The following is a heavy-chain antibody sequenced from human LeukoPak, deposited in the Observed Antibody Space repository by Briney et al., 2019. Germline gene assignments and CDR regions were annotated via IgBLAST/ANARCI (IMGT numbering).Heavy chain of an antibody. J-gene: IGHJ4*02. CDR3: ATMDLGVVIDY. CDR2: ISSGGGTI. D-gene: IGHD3-10*01. V-gene: IGHV3-48*03. Sequence: GGSLRLSCVASGFPFNTYEMNWVRQAPGKALEWVSYISSGGGTIYYADSVKGRFTISRDNAKNSLYLQMNSLRAEDTAVYYCATMDLGVVIDYWGQGTLVTVSS. CDR1: GFPFNTYE.